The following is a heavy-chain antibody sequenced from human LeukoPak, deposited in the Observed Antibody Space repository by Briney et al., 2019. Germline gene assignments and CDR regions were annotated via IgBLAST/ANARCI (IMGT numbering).Heavy chain of an antibody. D-gene: IGHD3-10*01. CDR1: GFTFSSYA. J-gene: IGHJ4*02. V-gene: IGHV3-30-3*01. CDR3: ARDGSGVWFDY. Sequence: GRSLRLSCAASGFTFSSYAMHWVRQAPGKGLEWVAVISYDGSNKYYADSVKGRFTISRDNSKNTLYLQMNSLRAEDTAVYYCARDGSGVWFDYWGQGTLVTVSS. CDR2: ISYDGSNK.